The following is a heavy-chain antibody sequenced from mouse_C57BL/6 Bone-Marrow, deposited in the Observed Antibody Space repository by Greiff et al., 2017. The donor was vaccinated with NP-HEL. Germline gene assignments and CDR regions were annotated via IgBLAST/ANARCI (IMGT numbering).Heavy chain of an antibody. V-gene: IGHV14-4*01. CDR2: IDPENGDT. CDR1: GFNIKDDY. Sequence: DVQLQESGAELVRPGASVKLSCTASGFNIKDDYMHWVKQRPEQGLEWIGWIDPENGDTEYASKFQGKATITADTSSNTAYLQLSSLTSEDTAVYYCTISYYSNYWDAMDYWGQGTSVTVSS. CDR3: TISYYSNYWDAMDY. D-gene: IGHD2-5*01. J-gene: IGHJ4*01.